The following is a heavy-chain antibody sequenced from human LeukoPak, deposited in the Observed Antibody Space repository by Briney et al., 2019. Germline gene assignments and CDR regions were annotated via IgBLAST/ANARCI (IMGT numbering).Heavy chain of an antibody. D-gene: IGHD6-13*01. CDR3: AKCSSSSWYGGGFFDY. J-gene: IGHJ4*02. Sequence: GGSLRLSCAASGFTFSSYAMSWVRQAPGKGLEWVSAISGSGGSTYYADSVKGRFTISRDNSKNTLYLQMNSLRAEDTAVYYCAKCSSSSWYGGGFFDYWGQGTLVAVSS. V-gene: IGHV3-23*01. CDR1: GFTFSSYA. CDR2: ISGSGGST.